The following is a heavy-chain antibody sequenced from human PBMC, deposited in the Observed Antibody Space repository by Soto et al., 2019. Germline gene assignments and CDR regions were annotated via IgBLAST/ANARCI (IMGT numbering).Heavy chain of an antibody. CDR2: ISSSSSYI. D-gene: IGHD3-22*01. CDR3: ARDIYDSSGYYPRDYGMDV. Sequence: GESLRLSCRPSGFTFRTYSMNWVRQAPGMVLEWVSSISSSSSYIYNAGSKNGQPTISRDNAKNSLYLQMNSMRAEDTAVYYCARDIYDSSGYYPRDYGMDVWGPGT. CDR1: GFTFRTYS. J-gene: IGHJ6*02. V-gene: IGHV3-21*01.